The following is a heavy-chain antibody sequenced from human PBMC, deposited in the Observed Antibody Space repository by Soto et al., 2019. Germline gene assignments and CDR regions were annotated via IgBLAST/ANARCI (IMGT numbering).Heavy chain of an antibody. Sequence: QVQLQESGPGLVKPSGTLSLTCAVSGGSISSSNWWSWVRQPPGKGLEWIGEIYHSGSTNYNPSLKSRVTLSVDKSKNQFSLKLSSVTAADTAVYYCARGTYRYCSGGSCYGYDYWGQGTLVTVSS. CDR2: IYHSGST. D-gene: IGHD2-15*01. J-gene: IGHJ4*02. CDR3: ARGTYRYCSGGSCYGYDY. V-gene: IGHV4-4*02. CDR1: GGSISSSNW.